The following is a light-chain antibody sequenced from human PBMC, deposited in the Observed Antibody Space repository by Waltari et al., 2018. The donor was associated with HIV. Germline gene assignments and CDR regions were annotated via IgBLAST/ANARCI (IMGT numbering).Light chain of an antibody. CDR2: SAS. Sequence: AVQMTQSPSSLSASVGDRVPITCRASRDIRNDLGWYQQKPGTAPKLLILSASRLQSGVSSRFSGSGSGTDFTLTISSLQPEDFATYYCLQNYFYPRTFGQGTRVE. V-gene: IGKV1-6*01. J-gene: IGKJ1*01. CDR3: LQNYFYPRT. CDR1: RDIRND.